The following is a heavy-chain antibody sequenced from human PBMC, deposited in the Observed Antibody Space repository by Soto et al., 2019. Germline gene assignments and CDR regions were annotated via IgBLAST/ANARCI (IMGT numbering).Heavy chain of an antibody. J-gene: IGHJ6*02. CDR1: GDSVSSNSAA. D-gene: IGHD3-10*01. CDR3: ARVVNYYGSGRPPSDGMDV. V-gene: IGHV6-1*01. CDR2: TYYRSKWYN. Sequence: SQTLSLTCAISGDSVSSNSAAWNWIRQSPSRGLEWLGRTYYRSKWYNDYAVSVKSRITINPDTSKNQFSLQLNSVTPEDTAVYYCARVVNYYGSGRPPSDGMDVWGQGTTVTVSS.